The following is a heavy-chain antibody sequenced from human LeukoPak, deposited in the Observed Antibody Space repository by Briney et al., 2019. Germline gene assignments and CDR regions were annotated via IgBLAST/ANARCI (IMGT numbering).Heavy chain of an antibody. V-gene: IGHV3-23*01. Sequence: PGGSLRLSCAASGYTFSSYAMSWVRQAPGQGLEWVSAISGSGGSTYYADSVKGRFTISRDNSKNTLYLQMNSLRAEDTAVYYCAKVSDILTGYYTHFDYWGQGTLVTVSS. CDR1: GYTFSSYA. CDR3: AKVSDILTGYYTHFDY. J-gene: IGHJ4*02. CDR2: ISGSGGST. D-gene: IGHD3-9*01.